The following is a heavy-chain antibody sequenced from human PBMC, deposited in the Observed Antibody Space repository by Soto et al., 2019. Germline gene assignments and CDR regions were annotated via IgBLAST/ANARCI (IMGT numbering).Heavy chain of an antibody. CDR2: ISTYKGDT. D-gene: IGHD2-2*01. Sequence: QVQLVQSGAEVKKPGASVKVSCKASGYTFTRSGISWVRQAHGQGLEWMGGISTYKGDTNYEQTFQGRVTMTTETSTSTVHMAVRSLRYDDTAVYYCAREGVAPYDYYGMDVWGQGTPVTVSS. CDR1: GYTFTRSG. V-gene: IGHV1-18*01. J-gene: IGHJ6*02. CDR3: AREGVAPYDYYGMDV.